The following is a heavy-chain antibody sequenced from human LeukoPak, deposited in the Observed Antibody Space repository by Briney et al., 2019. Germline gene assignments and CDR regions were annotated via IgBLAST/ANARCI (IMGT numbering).Heavy chain of an antibody. D-gene: IGHD3-22*01. V-gene: IGHV5-51*01. CDR1: GYHFTNYW. CDR2: IYPGDSET. J-gene: IGHJ4*02. Sequence: RGESLQISCEGSGYHFTNYWIGWVRQLPGKGLEWMGIIYPGDSETRYSPSFQGQVTISADKSIPTAYLQWSSLKASDTAMYSYRGYHYESSGIDYWGQGTLVTVSS. CDR3: RGYHYESSGIDY.